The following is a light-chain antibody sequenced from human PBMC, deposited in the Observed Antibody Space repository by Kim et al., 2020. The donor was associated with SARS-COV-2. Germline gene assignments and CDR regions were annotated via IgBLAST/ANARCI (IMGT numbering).Light chain of an antibody. V-gene: IGLV3-21*04. CDR2: YDS. J-gene: IGLJ3*02. Sequence: SYELTQPPSVSVAPGKTARMTCGGNNIGSKSVHWYQQKPGQAPVLVIYYDSDRPSGIPERFSGSNSRNTATLTISRVEAGDEADYYCQVWDSSSDHWVFGGGTQLTVL. CDR3: QVWDSSSDHWV. CDR1: NIGSKS.